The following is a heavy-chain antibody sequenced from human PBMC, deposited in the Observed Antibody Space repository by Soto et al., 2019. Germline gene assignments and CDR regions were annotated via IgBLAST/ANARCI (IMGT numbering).Heavy chain of an antibody. V-gene: IGHV3-7*01. CDR1: GFTFSNYW. CDR3: TINEV. Sequence: EVELVESGGGLVQPGGSLSLSCAASGFTFSNYWMSWVRQAPGKGPEWVANIEGDGSETYYVDSVRGRFTISRDNAKNSLYLQMNSLRDEDTAVYYCTINEVWGQGTPVTVS. J-gene: IGHJ4*02. CDR2: IEGDGSET.